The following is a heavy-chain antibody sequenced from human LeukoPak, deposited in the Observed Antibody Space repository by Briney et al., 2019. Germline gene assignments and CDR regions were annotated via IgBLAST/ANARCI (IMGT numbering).Heavy chain of an antibody. Sequence: GGSLRLSCAASGFTFSSYSMNWVRQAPGKGLEWVSYISSSSSTIYFADSVKGRFTISRGNAKNSLYLQMNSLRAEDTAVYYCARDHYYDSSGYVFWGQGTLVTVSS. CDR2: ISSSSSTI. D-gene: IGHD3-22*01. CDR3: ARDHYYDSSGYVF. V-gene: IGHV3-48*01. CDR1: GFTFSSYS. J-gene: IGHJ4*02.